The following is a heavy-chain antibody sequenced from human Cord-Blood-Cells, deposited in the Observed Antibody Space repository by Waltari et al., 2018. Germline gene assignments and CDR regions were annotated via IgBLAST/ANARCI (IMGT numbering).Heavy chain of an antibody. D-gene: IGHD6-13*01. Sequence: QVQLVESGGGVVQPGRSLRLSCAASGFTFSSYGMHWVRQAPGKGLGWVAVIWYDGSNKYYADSVKGRFTISRDNSKNTLYLQMNSLRAEDTAVYYCARAGSHSSSWFDYWGQGTLVTVSS. CDR3: ARAGSHSSSWFDY. CDR1: GFTFSSYG. CDR2: IWYDGSNK. J-gene: IGHJ4*02. V-gene: IGHV3-33*01.